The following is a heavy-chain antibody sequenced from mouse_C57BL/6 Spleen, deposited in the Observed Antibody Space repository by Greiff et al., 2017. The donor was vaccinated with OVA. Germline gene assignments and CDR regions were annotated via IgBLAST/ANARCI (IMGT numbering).Heavy chain of an antibody. V-gene: IGHV1-36*01. CDR2: VYPYNGGT. CDR3: ARESHYDYERYYFDY. J-gene: IGHJ2*01. Sequence: VKPGPSVKISCKASGFTFTDYYMHWVKQSHGKSLEWIGLVYPYNGGTSYNQKFKGKATLTVDTSSSTAYMELNSLTSEDSAVYYCARESHYDYERYYFDYWGQGTTLTVSS. CDR1: GFTFTDYY. D-gene: IGHD2-4*01.